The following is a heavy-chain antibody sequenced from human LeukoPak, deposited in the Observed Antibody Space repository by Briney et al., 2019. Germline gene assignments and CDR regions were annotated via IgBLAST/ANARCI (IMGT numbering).Heavy chain of an antibody. J-gene: IGHJ4*02. V-gene: IGHV3-13*04. Sequence: PGGSLRLSCVTSGFNFDDFGMHWVRHAAGEGLEWVSVIGTHDDTYYADSVKGRFTISREDAKNSLYLQMSSLRAGDTAVYYCVRGWAKMGIPFDSWGQGILVTV. CDR1: GFNFDDFG. CDR3: VRGWAKMGIPFDS. D-gene: IGHD5-24*01. CDR2: IGTHDDT.